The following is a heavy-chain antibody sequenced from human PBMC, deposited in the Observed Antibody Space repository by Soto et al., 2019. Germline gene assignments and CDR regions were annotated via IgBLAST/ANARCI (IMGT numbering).Heavy chain of an antibody. J-gene: IGHJ6*02. V-gene: IGHV5-51*01. CDR1: GYSFTSYW. D-gene: IGHD6-19*01. CDR3: ARQVAGNFEDYYYGMDV. Sequence: GESLKISCXGSGYSFTSYWIGWVRQMPGKGLEWMGIIYPGDSDTRYSPSFQGQVTISADKSISTAYLQWSSLKASDTAMYYCARQVAGNFEDYYYGMDVWGQGTTVTVSS. CDR2: IYPGDSDT.